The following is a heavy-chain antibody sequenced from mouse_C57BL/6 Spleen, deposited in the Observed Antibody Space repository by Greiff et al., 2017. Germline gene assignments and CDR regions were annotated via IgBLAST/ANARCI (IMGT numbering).Heavy chain of an antibody. D-gene: IGHD1-1*01. J-gene: IGHJ4*01. CDR2: ISDGGSYT. Sequence: EVMLVESGGGLVKPGGSLKLSCAASGFTFSSYAMSWVRQTPEKRLEWVATISDGGSYTYYPDNVKGRFTISRDNAKNNLYLQMSHLKSEDTAMYYCARDRLDYYGSSPYAMDYWGQGTSVTVS. V-gene: IGHV5-4*01. CDR1: GFTFSSYA. CDR3: ARDRLDYYGSSPYAMDY.